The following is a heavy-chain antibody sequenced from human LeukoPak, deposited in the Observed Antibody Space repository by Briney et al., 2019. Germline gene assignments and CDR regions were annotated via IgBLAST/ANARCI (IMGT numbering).Heavy chain of an antibody. Sequence: PGGSLRLSCAASGFTFSSYGMHWVRQAPGKGLEGVAFIRYDGSNKYYAGSVKGRFTISRDNSKNTLYLQMNSLRAEDTAVYYCAKQRYQLLYDLDYYYYMDVWGKGTTVTVSS. J-gene: IGHJ6*03. CDR1: GFTFSSYG. D-gene: IGHD2-2*02. V-gene: IGHV3-30*02. CDR2: IRYDGSNK. CDR3: AKQRYQLLYDLDYYYYMDV.